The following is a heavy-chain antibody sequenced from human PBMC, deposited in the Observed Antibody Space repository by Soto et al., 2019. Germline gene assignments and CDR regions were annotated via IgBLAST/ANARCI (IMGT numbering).Heavy chain of an antibody. J-gene: IGHJ4*02. Sequence: QVQLVESGGGVVQPGRSLRLSCAASGFTFSSYGMHWVRQAPGKGLEWVAVISYDGSNKYYADSVKVRFTISRDNSKNTLYLQMNSLRAEDTAVYYCAKLLWFGELSGPFDYWGQGTLVTVSS. CDR2: ISYDGSNK. CDR1: GFTFSSYG. CDR3: AKLLWFGELSGPFDY. V-gene: IGHV3-30*18. D-gene: IGHD3-10*01.